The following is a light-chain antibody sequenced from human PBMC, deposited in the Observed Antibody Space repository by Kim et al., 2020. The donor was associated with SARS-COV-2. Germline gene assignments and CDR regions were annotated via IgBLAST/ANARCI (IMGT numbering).Light chain of an antibody. Sequence: ASVGARVTSTGRASQDIANSLVWYQQKPGKVPQVLIYAASTLQSGVPSRFSGSGSGTEFTLTIGSLQTEDVATYYCQKYNSAPWTFGPGTKVDIK. CDR2: AAS. V-gene: IGKV1-27*01. CDR1: QDIANS. J-gene: IGKJ1*01. CDR3: QKYNSAPWT.